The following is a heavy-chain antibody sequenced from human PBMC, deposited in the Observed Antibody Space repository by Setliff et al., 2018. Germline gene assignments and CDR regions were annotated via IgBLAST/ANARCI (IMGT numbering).Heavy chain of an antibody. J-gene: IGHJ4*02. D-gene: IGHD2-15*01. V-gene: IGHV1-3*01. CDR1: GYTFTDYA. CDR2: INPGNGNT. Sequence: ASVKVSCKASGYTFTDYAMHWVRQAPGQRLEWMGWINPGNGNTKYSQKFQGRVTITRDTSASTAYMELSSLRSEDTAVYYCARSSAPQVVLAADFDFWGQGTPVTVSS. CDR3: ARSSAPQVVLAADFDF.